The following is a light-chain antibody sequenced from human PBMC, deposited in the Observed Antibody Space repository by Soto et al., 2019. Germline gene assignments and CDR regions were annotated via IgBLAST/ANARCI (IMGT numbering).Light chain of an antibody. Sequence: EIVMTQSPATLAVSPGETTRLSCRASQSINSDVDWYQQKLGQTPRLLIHGASTRATGIAARFSGSGSGTEFTLTICGLQSEDFATYYFQQSNYWPVTFGGGTKVEIK. CDR3: QQSNYWPVT. V-gene: IGKV3-15*01. J-gene: IGKJ4*01. CDR1: QSINSD. CDR2: GAS.